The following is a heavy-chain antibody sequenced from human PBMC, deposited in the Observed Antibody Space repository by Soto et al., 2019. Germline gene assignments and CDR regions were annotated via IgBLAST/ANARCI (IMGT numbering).Heavy chain of an antibody. V-gene: IGHV4-39*01. Sequence: PSETLSLTCTVSGGSISSTNYYWGWIRQPPRKGLEWIGSIYYSGSTSYNSSLKSRVTISVDTSKNQFSLRLSSVTAADTAVYYCASPTLGAFDIWGQGTIVTVSS. CDR2: IYYSGST. CDR1: GGSISSTNYY. J-gene: IGHJ3*02. D-gene: IGHD3-16*01. CDR3: ASPTLGAFDI.